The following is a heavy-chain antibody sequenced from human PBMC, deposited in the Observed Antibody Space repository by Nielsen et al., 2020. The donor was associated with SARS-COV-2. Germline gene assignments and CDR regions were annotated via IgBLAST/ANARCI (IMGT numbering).Heavy chain of an antibody. J-gene: IGHJ6*02. V-gene: IGHV1-46*01. CDR1: GYTFTGYY. CDR3: ARDYDFWSGYRTYYYYYGMDV. D-gene: IGHD3-3*01. CDR2: INPSGGST. Sequence: ASVKVSCKASGYTFTGYYMHWVRQAPGQGLEWMGIINPSGGSTSYAQKFQGRVTVTRDTSTSTVYMELSSLRSEDTAVYYCARDYDFWSGYRTYYYYYGMDVWGQGTTVTVSS.